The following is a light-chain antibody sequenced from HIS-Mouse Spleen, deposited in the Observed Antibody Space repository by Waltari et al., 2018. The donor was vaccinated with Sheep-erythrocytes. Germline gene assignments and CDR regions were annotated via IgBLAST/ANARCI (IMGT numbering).Light chain of an antibody. V-gene: IGLV2-23*01. CDR2: EGS. J-gene: IGLJ2*01. CDR1: SSGVGRYNL. Sequence: QSALTQPASVSGSPGQSLTLSCTGTSSGVGRYNLVSWYQQHPGKAPKLMIYEGSKRPAGVSNRFSGSKSGNTASLTISGLQAEDEADYYCCSYAGSSTLVFGGGTKLTVL. CDR3: CSYAGSSTLV.